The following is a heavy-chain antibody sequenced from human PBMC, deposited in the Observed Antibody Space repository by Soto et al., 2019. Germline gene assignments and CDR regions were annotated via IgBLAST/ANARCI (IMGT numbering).Heavy chain of an antibody. CDR3: ARDPGPRGYYDSSGYWFDY. Sequence: GGSLRLSCAASGFTFSSYGMHWVRQAPGKGLEWVAVIWYDGSNKYYADSVKGRFTISRDNSKNTLYLQMNSLRAEDTAVYYSARDPGPRGYYDSSGYWFDYWGQGTLVTVSS. V-gene: IGHV3-33*01. D-gene: IGHD3-22*01. CDR2: IWYDGSNK. CDR1: GFTFSSYG. J-gene: IGHJ4*02.